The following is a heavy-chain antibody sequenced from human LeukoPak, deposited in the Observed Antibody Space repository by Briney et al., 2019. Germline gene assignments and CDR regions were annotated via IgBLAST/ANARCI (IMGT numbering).Heavy chain of an antibody. V-gene: IGHV4-39*01. D-gene: IGHD5-24*01. CDR3: ASELYYYGMDV. CDR2: IYYSVST. CDR1: GGSLSSSSYY. J-gene: IGHJ6*02. Sequence: PSETLSLTCTVSGGSLSSSSYYWGWIRQPPGKGLEWSGSIYYSVSTYYNPSLKSRVTISVDTSKNQFSLKLSSVTAADTAVYYCASELYYYGMDVWGQGTTVTVSS.